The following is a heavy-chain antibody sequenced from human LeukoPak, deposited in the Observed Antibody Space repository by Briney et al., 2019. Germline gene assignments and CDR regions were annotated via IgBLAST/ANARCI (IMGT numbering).Heavy chain of an antibody. D-gene: IGHD2-2*01. J-gene: IGHJ6*02. V-gene: IGHV1-69*13. CDR1: GGTFSSYA. CDR3: ARDSYCSSTSCWSYYYYGMDV. Sequence: SVKVSCKASGGTFSSYAISWVRQAPGQGLEWMGGIIPIFGTANYAQKLQGRVTITADESTSTAYMELSSLRSEDTAVYYCARDSYCSSTSCWSYYYYGMDVWGQGTTVTVSS. CDR2: IIPIFGTA.